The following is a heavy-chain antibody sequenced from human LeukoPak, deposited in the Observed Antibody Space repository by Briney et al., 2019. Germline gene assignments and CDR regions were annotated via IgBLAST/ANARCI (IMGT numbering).Heavy chain of an antibody. CDR3: ARDPELEYWFDP. J-gene: IGHJ5*02. Sequence: GASVKVSCKASGYTFTGYYMHWVRQAPGQGLEWMGWINPNSGGTNYAQKFQGRVTITADESTSTAYMELSSLRSEDTAVYYCARDPELEYWFDPWGQGALVTVSS. CDR2: INPNSGGT. V-gene: IGHV1-2*02. CDR1: GYTFTGYY. D-gene: IGHD1-1*01.